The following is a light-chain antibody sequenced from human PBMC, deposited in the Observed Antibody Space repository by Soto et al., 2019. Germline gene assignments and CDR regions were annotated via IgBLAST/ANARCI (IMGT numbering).Light chain of an antibody. CDR2: SYN. CDR3: AWDDSLNGPV. CDR1: SSNIGSNT. Sequence: QTVLTQPPSASGTPGQRVTISCSGGSSNIGSNTVNWYQQLPGTAPKLLIYSYNQRPSGVPDRFSVSKSGTSASLAISGLQSEDEADYYCAWDDSLNGPVFGGGTKLTVL. J-gene: IGLJ2*01. V-gene: IGLV1-44*01.